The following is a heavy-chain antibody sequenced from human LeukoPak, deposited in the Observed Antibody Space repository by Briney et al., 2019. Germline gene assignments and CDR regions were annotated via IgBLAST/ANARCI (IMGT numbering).Heavy chain of an antibody. J-gene: IGHJ5*02. D-gene: IGHD5-18*01. CDR3: ARRRGYSYGSRTTDNWFDP. V-gene: IGHV1-8*01. Sequence: ASVKVSCKASGYTFTSYDINWVRQATGQGLEWMGWMNPNSGNTGYAQKFQGRVTMTRNTSISTAYMELSSLRSEDTAVYYCARRRGYSYGSRTTDNWFDPWGQGTLVTVSS. CDR1: GYTFTSYD. CDR2: MNPNSGNT.